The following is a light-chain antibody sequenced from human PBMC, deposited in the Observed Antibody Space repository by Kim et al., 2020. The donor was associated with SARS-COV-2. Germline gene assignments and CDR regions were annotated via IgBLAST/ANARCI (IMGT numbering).Light chain of an antibody. V-gene: IGLV4-69*01. CDR2: VNYDGTH. CDR1: SGHSNYG. J-gene: IGLJ3*02. Sequence: ASVTLTCILSSGHSNYGIAWHQQQPDKGPRFLLKVNYDGTHNRGDGVPDRFSGSSSGAERYLTISSLQSEDEADYYCQTWDTGIRVFGGGTQLTVL. CDR3: QTWDTGIRV.